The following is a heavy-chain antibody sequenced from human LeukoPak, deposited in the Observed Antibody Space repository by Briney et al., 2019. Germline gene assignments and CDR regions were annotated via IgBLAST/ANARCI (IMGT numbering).Heavy chain of an antibody. D-gene: IGHD6-19*01. J-gene: IGHJ4*02. CDR1: GGSISSSSYY. CDR2: IYYSGST. Sequence: PSETLSLTCTVSGGSISSSSYYWGWIRQPPGKGLEWIGSIYYSGSTYYNPSLKSRVTISVDTSKNQFSLKLSSVTAADTAVYYCARIGSRYSSGWYVGYWGQGTLVTVSS. V-gene: IGHV4-39*07. CDR3: ARIGSRYSSGWYVGY.